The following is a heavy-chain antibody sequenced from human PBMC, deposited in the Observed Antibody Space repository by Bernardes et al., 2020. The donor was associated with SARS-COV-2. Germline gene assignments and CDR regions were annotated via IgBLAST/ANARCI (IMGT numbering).Heavy chain of an antibody. CDR2: ISSSGSTI. J-gene: IGHJ6*02. Sequence: GGSLRLSCAASGFTFSDYYMSWIRQAPGKGLEWVSYISSSGSTIYYADSVKGRFTISRDNAKNSLYLQMNSLRAEDTAVYYCARGWMSNYGPANYYYYGMDVWGQGTTVTVSS. CDR1: GFTFSDYY. D-gene: IGHD4-4*01. CDR3: ARGWMSNYGPANYYYYGMDV. V-gene: IGHV3-11*01.